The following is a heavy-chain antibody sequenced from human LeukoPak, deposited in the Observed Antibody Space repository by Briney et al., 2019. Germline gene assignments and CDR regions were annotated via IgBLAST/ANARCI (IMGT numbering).Heavy chain of an antibody. CDR2: IYYSGST. CDR3: ARVLRYSSGWPWAFDI. Sequence: SETLSLTCTVSGGSIGSYYWSWIRQPPGKGLEWIGYIYYSGSTSYNPSLKSRVTISVDTSKNQFSLKLSSVTAADTAVYYCARVLRYSSGWPWAFDIWGQGTMVTVSS. J-gene: IGHJ3*02. CDR1: GGSIGSYY. V-gene: IGHV4-59*08. D-gene: IGHD6-19*01.